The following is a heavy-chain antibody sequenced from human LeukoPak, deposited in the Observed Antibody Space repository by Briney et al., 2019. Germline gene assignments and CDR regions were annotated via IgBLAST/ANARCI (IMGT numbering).Heavy chain of an antibody. V-gene: IGHV3-30-3*01. J-gene: IGHJ4*02. CDR3: ARAWSPYDFWSGYPPGY. Sequence: GRSLRLSCAASGFTFSSYAMHWVRQAPGKGLEWVAVISYDGSNKYYAGSVKGRFTISRDNSKNTLYLQMNSLRAEDTAVYYCARAWSPYDFWSGYPPGYWGQGTLVTVSS. CDR1: GFTFSSYA. D-gene: IGHD3-3*01. CDR2: ISYDGSNK.